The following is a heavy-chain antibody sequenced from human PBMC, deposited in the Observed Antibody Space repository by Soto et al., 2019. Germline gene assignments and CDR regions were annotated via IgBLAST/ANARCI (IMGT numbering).Heavy chain of an antibody. J-gene: IGHJ4*02. CDR2: ISSSGSYV. CDR3: ARDANSPDF. Sequence: VXLRLSCAASGFSRSTQAMVWVRQAPGKGLEWVSSISSSGSYVYYGDSVEGRFTISRDDARNSVYLQMDSLRVEDTAVYYCARDANSPDFWGPGPLVTVSS. CDR1: GFSRSTQA. V-gene: IGHV3-21*01.